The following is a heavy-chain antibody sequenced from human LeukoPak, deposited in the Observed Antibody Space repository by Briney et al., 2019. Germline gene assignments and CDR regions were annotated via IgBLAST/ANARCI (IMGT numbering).Heavy chain of an antibody. J-gene: IGHJ4*02. CDR3: ARKWASSGWAKFDY. Sequence: SVKVSCKASGGTFSSYAISWVRQAPGQGLEWMGGIIPTFGTANYAQKFQGRVTITADESTSTAYMELSSLRSEDTAVYYCARKWASSGWAKFDYWGQGTLVTVSS. CDR2: IIPTFGTA. V-gene: IGHV1-69*13. CDR1: GGTFSSYA. D-gene: IGHD6-19*01.